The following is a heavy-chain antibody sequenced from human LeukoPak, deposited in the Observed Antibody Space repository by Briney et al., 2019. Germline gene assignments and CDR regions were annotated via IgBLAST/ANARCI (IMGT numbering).Heavy chain of an antibody. D-gene: IGHD3-3*01. V-gene: IGHV4-39*07. Sequence: SETLSLTCTVSGGSISSSSYYWGWIRQPPGKGLEWIGTIHYSGSTYYNTSLKSRVTISVDTSKNQFSLKLRSATAADTAVYYCARDHQGTYFDFWSGSKANNYYYMGVWGKGTTVTVSS. CDR1: GGSISSSSYY. CDR3: ARDHQGTYFDFWSGSKANNYYYMGV. J-gene: IGHJ6*03. CDR2: IHYSGST.